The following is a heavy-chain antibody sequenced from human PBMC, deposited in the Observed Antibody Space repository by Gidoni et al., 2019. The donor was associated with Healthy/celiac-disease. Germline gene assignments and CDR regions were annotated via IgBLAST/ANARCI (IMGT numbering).Heavy chain of an antibody. V-gene: IGHV3-30-3*01. D-gene: IGHD3-22*01. CDR2: ISYDGSNK. Sequence: VQLVESVGGVVQPGGSLRLSCAASGFTFSSYAMHCVRQAPGKGLEWVAVISYDGSNKYYADSVKGRFTISRDNSKNTLYLQMNSLRAEDTAVYYCATEGYDSSGYYYVFNYWGQGTLVTVSS. CDR1: GFTFSSYA. J-gene: IGHJ4*02. CDR3: ATEGYDSSGYYYVFNY.